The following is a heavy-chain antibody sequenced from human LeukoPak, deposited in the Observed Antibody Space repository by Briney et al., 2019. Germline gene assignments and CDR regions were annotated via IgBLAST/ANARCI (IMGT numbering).Heavy chain of an antibody. CDR1: GFTFTSYT. D-gene: IGHD2-21*01. V-gene: IGHV3-21*01. CDR2: ISSSGSYI. Sequence: GGSLRLSCAASGFTFTSYTMNWVRQAPGKGLEWVSDISSSGSYIDYADSVKGRFTISRDNAKNSLFLQMNSLRAEDTAVYYCARSLIADGAFDIWGRGTMVTVSS. J-gene: IGHJ3*02. CDR3: ARSLIADGAFDI.